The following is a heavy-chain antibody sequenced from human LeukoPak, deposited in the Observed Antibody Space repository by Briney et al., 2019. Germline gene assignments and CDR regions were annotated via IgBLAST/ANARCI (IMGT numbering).Heavy chain of an antibody. J-gene: IGHJ4*02. Sequence: GRSLRLSCAASGFTFSSYAMHWVRQAPGKGLEWVAVISYDGSNKYYADSVKGQFTISRDNSKNTLYLQMNSLRAEDTAVYYCAREGKYYYDSSGYYYYSDYWGQGTLVTVSS. CDR3: AREGKYYYDSSGYYYYSDY. CDR2: ISYDGSNK. CDR1: GFTFSSYA. V-gene: IGHV3-30*04. D-gene: IGHD3-22*01.